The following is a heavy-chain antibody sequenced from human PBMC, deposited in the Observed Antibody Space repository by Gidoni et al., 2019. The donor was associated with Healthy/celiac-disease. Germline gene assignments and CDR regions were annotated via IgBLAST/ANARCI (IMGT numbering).Heavy chain of an antibody. V-gene: IGHV4-34*01. CDR2: INHSGST. J-gene: IGHJ4*02. CDR1: GGSFSGYY. CDR3: ARGTDYGVDY. Sequence: VPLQQWGAGLLKPSETLSLTCAVYGGSFSGYYWSWIRQPPGKGLERSGEINHSGSTNYNPSLKSRVTISVDTSKNQFSLKLSSVTAADTAVYYCARGTDYGVDYWGQGTLVTVSS. D-gene: IGHD4-17*01.